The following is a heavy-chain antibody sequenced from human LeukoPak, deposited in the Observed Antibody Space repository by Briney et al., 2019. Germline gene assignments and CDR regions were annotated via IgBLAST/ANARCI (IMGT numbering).Heavy chain of an antibody. V-gene: IGHV1-18*01. D-gene: IGHD1-1*01. CDR2: ISAYNGNT. J-gene: IGHJ1*01. CDR1: GYAFNTFG. CDR3: ARTTFLGSTYFQH. Sequence: ASVKVSCKASGYAFNTFGISWVRQASGQGLEWVGWISAYNGNTHYPQKLQGRVTMTTDTSTNTAYMELTSLRSDDTAVYYCARTTFLGSTYFQHWGQGTLVTVSS.